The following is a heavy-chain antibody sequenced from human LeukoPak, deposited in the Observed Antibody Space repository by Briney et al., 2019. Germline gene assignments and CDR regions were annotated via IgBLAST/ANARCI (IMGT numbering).Heavy chain of an antibody. CDR1: GGSFSGYY. D-gene: IGHD6-13*01. CDR2: INHSGST. Sequence: PSETLSLTCAVYGGSFSGYYWSWIRQPPGKGLEWIGEINHSGSTNYNPSLKSRVTISVDTSKNQFSLKLSSVTAADTAVYYCARGVAAAVWGQGTLVTVSS. CDR3: ARGVAAAV. V-gene: IGHV4-34*01. J-gene: IGHJ4*02.